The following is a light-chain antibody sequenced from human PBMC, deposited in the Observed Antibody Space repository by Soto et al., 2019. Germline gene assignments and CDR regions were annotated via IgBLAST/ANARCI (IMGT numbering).Light chain of an antibody. J-gene: IGKJ2*01. CDR1: ESVSSN. V-gene: IGKV3-15*01. CDR3: QPYKSWPPYS. CDR2: GAS. Sequence: SMSPATLSVNKGGRATLSCWASESVSSNLAWYQQKPGQAPRLLIYGASTRATGIPARFSGSGSGTEFSLTISTLQSEDFAVCYCQPYKSWPPYSFGHVSKV.